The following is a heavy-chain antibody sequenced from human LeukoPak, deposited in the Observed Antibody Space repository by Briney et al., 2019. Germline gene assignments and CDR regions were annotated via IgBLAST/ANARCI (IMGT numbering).Heavy chain of an antibody. J-gene: IGHJ6*02. D-gene: IGHD6-19*01. CDR1: GGSISSYY. CDR3: ATESGSGWYMYYGMDV. Sequence: SETLSLTCTVSGGSISSYYWSWIRQPAGKGLEWIGRIYTSGSTNYNPSLKSRVTMSVDTSKNQFSLKLSSVTAADTAVYYCATESGSGWYMYYGMDVWGQGTTVTVSS. V-gene: IGHV4-4*07. CDR2: IYTSGST.